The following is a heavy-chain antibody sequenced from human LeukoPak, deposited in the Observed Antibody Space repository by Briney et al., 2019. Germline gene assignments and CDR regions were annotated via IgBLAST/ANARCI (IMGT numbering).Heavy chain of an antibody. D-gene: IGHD4-23*01. CDR1: GFTFSSYA. CDR2: ISSNGGST. V-gene: IGHV3-64*01. CDR3: AREGGGKIFDY. Sequence: GGSLRLSCAASGFTFSSYAMHWDRQAPGKGLEYVSAISSNGGSTYYANSVKGRFTISRDNSKNTLYLQMGSLRAEDMAVYYCAREGGGKIFDYWGQGTLVTVSS. J-gene: IGHJ4*02.